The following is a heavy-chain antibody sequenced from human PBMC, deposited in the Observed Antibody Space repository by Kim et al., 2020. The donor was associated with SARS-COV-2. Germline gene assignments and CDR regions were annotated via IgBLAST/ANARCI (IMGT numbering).Heavy chain of an antibody. J-gene: IGHJ5*02. CDR1: GFTFSSYA. CDR2: ISYDGSNK. Sequence: GGSLRLSCAASGFTFSSYAMHWVRQAPGKGLEWVAVISYDGSNKYYADSVKGRFTISRDNSKNTLYLQMNSLRAEDTAVYYCARDGPPGSWYPVWFDPWG. D-gene: IGHD6-13*01. V-gene: IGHV3-30-3*01. CDR3: ARDGPPGSWYPVWFDP.